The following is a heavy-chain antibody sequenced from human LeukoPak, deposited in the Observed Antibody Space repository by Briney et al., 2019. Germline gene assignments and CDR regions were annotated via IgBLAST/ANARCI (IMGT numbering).Heavy chain of an antibody. CDR2: IKQDGSEK. D-gene: IGHD4-17*01. V-gene: IGHV3-7*01. J-gene: IGHJ4*02. Sequence: GGSLRLSCAASGFTFSSYWMSWVRQAPGKGLEWVANIKQDGSEKYYVDSVKGRFTISRDNAKNSLYLQMNSLRAEDTAVYYCARDFWIDGDYSHFDYWGQGTLVTVSS. CDR3: ARDFWIDGDYSHFDY. CDR1: GFTFSSYW.